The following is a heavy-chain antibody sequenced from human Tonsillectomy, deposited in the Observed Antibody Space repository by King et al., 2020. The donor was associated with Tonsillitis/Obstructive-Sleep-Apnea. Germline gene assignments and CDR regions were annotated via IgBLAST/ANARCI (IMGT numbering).Heavy chain of an antibody. CDR2: ISVYKDNT. D-gene: IGHD2-2*02. CDR3: ARGPRYCSSTSCYKDYYYYMDV. Sequence: QLVQSGAEVKKPGASVKVSCKASGYTFSSYGIIWVRQAPGQGLEWMGWISVYKDNTNYAQKFQGRVTMTTDTSTSTAYMELRSLRSDDTALYYCARGPRYCSSTSCYKDYYYYMDVWGKGNTVTVSS. CDR1: GYTFSSYG. V-gene: IGHV1-18*01. J-gene: IGHJ6*03.